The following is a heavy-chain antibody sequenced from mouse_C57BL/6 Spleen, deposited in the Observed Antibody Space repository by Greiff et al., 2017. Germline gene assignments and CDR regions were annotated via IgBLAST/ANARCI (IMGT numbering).Heavy chain of an antibody. V-gene: IGHV1-69*01. CDR2: IDPSDSYT. CDR1: GYTFTSYW. Sequence: VKLQQPGAELVMPGASVKLSCKASGYTFTSYWMHWVKQRPGQGLEWIGEIDPSDSYTNYNQKFKGKSTLTVDKSSSTAYMQLSSLTSEDSAVYYCARREDYYGLDYWGQGTTLTVSS. CDR3: ARREDYYGLDY. D-gene: IGHD1-2*01. J-gene: IGHJ2*01.